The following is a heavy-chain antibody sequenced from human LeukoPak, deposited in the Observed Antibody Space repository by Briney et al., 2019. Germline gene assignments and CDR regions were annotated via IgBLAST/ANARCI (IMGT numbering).Heavy chain of an antibody. CDR2: INPNSGGT. Sequence: ASVKVSCKASGYSFSNYGISWVRQAPGQGLEWMGWINPNSGGTNYAQRFQGRVTMTRDTSISTAYMELSRLRSDDTAVYYCARGASGVYTVTTSWFDPWGQGTLVTVSS. CDR3: ARGASGVYTVTTSWFDP. D-gene: IGHD4-17*01. V-gene: IGHV1-2*02. J-gene: IGHJ5*02. CDR1: GYSFSNYG.